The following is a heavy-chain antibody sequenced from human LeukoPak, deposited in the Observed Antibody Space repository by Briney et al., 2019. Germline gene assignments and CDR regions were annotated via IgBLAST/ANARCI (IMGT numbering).Heavy chain of an antibody. CDR3: AKDRYVEDYYYGMDV. V-gene: IGHV3-23*01. CDR2: ISGSGGST. CDR1: GFTFSSYA. Sequence: PGGSLRLSCAASGFTFSSYAMSWVRQAPGKGLEWVSAISGSGGSTYYADSVKGRFTISRDNSKNTLCLQMNSLRAEDTAVYYCAKDRYVEDYYYGMDVWGQGTTVTVSS. J-gene: IGHJ6*02. D-gene: IGHD5-12*01.